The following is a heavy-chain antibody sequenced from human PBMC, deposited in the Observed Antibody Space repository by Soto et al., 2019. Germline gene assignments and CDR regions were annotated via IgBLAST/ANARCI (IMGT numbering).Heavy chain of an antibody. CDR2: VSASGSIT. J-gene: IGHJ4*02. CDR3: AKGDCSGGRCYRGFDY. V-gene: IGHV3-23*01. Sequence: LRLSCAASGFTFSSYDMSWVRQAPGKGLEWVSGVSASGSITSYADSAKGRFTISRDNAKNTVFLQMSSLRAEDTAVYFCAKGDCSGGRCYRGFDYWGQGTLVTVSS. D-gene: IGHD2-15*01. CDR1: GFTFSSYD.